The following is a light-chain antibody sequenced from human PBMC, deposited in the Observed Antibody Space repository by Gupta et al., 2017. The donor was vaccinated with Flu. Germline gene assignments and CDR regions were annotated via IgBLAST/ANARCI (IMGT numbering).Light chain of an antibody. CDR1: QDISNY. CDR3: EQDDKLPPT. J-gene: IGKJ2*01. CDR2: DAS. Sequence: DIQMTQSPSSLSASVGDRVTITCQASQDISNYLNWHQQKPGKAPKLLIFDASTLETGVPSRFSGSGTGTDFTLTISSLQPEDFATYYCEQDDKLPPTFGQGTKMEI. V-gene: IGKV1-33*01.